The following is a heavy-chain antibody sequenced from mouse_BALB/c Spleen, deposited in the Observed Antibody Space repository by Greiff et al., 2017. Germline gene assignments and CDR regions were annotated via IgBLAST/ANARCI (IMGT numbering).Heavy chain of an antibody. J-gene: IGHJ4*01. D-gene: IGHD2-1*01. CDR2: IYPGDGDT. V-gene: IGHV1-80*01. CDR3: ARSVYYGNNYAMDY. Sequence: VQLQQSGAELVRPGSSVKISCKASGYAFSSYWMNWVKQRPGQGLEWIGQIYPGDGDTNYNGKFKGKATLTADKSSSTAYMQLSSLTSEDSAVYYCARSVYYGNNYAMDYWGQGTSVTVSS. CDR1: GYAFSSYW.